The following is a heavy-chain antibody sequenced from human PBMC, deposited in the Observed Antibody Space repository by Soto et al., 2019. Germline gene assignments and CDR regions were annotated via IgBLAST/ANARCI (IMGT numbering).Heavy chain of an antibody. CDR3: AGPYCSSTSCYSWDYYYYMDV. D-gene: IGHD2-2*02. V-gene: IGHV4-39*01. CDR1: GGSISSSSYY. Sequence: SETLSLTCTVSGGSISSSSYYWGWIRQPPGKGLEWIGIVYFCGSTYYNPSFKSRVTISVDTSKNQFFLKLSSVPAADTAVYYCAGPYCSSTSCYSWDYYYYMDVWGKGTTVTVSS. CDR2: VYFCGST. J-gene: IGHJ6*03.